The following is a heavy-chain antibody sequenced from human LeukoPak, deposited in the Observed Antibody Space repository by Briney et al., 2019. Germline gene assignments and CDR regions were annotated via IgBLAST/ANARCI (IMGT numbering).Heavy chain of an antibody. Sequence: SETLSLTCTVSGGSISSYYWSWIRQPPGKGLEWIGFIYYSGSTNYNPSLKSRVTISVDTSKNQFSLKLSSVTAADTAVYYCARYVPRLRNAFDIWGQGTMVTVSS. CDR1: GGSISSYY. CDR2: IYYSGST. D-gene: IGHD5-12*01. CDR3: ARYVPRLRNAFDI. V-gene: IGHV4-59*01. J-gene: IGHJ3*02.